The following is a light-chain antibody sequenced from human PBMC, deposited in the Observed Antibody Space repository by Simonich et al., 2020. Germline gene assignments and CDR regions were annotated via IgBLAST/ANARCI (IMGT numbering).Light chain of an antibody. CDR1: QSVLYSSNNKNY. J-gene: IGKJ2*01. CDR2: SAS. V-gene: IGKV4-1*01. CDR3: QQYYSTPYT. Sequence: DIVMTQSPDSLAVSLGERATINCKSSQSVLYSSNNKNYLAWYQQKAGQPPRLLIYSASTRESGVPDRFSGSGSGTDFTLTISSLQAEDVAVYYCQQYYSTPYTFGQGTKLEIK.